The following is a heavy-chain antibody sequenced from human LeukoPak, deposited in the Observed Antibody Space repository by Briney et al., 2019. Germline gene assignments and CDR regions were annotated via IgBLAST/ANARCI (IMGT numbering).Heavy chain of an antibody. CDR1: GGSISSYY. D-gene: IGHD2-2*01. J-gene: IGHJ3*02. CDR2: IYYSGST. Sequence: SETLSLTCTVSGGSISSYYWSWLRQPPGKGLEWIGYIYYSGSTNYNPSLKSRVTISVDTSKNQFSLKLSSVTAADTAVYYCARDRNQLLFGGAFDIWGQGTMVTVSS. V-gene: IGHV4-59*01. CDR3: ARDRNQLLFGGAFDI.